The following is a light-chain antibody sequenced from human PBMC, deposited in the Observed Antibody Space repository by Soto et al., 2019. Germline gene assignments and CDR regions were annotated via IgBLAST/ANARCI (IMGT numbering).Light chain of an antibody. CDR1: QSISSNY. CDR2: GAS. J-gene: IGKJ1*01. CDR3: QQYGKT. V-gene: IGKV3-20*01. Sequence: EVVLTQSPGTLSLSPGERATLSCRASQSISSNYLAWYQQKPGQAPRLLIHGASSRATGIPDRFSGSGSGTDFTLTISRLEPEDFAVYYCQQYGKTFGQGTKVDIK.